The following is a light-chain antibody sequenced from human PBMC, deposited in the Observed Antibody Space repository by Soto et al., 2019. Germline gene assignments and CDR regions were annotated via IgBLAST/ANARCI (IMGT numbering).Light chain of an antibody. CDR2: GAS. Sequence: EIVLTQSPGTLSLSPGERATLSCRASQSVSSTYLAWYQQKPGQAPKLLIYGASSRATGIPDRFSGSGSGTEFSLTISSLQPEDFAAYYCRQYYACPLTFGQGTKVEIK. J-gene: IGKJ1*01. CDR3: RQYYACPLT. V-gene: IGKV3-20*01. CDR1: QSVSSTY.